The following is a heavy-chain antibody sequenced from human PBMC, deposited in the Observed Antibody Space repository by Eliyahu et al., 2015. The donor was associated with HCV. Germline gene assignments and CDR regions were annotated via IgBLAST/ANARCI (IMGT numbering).Heavy chain of an antibody. Sequence: QVQLVQXGAEVKKPGSSVKVSCXASGGTFSSYAXSXVRXAPGQGLXWMGGIIPIXGTANYAQKFQGRVTITADESTSTAYMELSSLRSEDTAVYYCARGQFRVRTSPIYYYYYRDVWGKGTTVTVSS. CDR1: GGTFSSYA. CDR2: IIPIXGTA. D-gene: IGHD1-1*01. V-gene: IGHV1-69*12. J-gene: IGHJ6*03. CDR3: ARGQFRVRTSPIYYYYYRDV.